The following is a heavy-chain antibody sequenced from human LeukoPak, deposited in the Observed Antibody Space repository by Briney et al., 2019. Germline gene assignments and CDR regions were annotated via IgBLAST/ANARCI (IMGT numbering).Heavy chain of an antibody. D-gene: IGHD6-13*01. Sequence: SETLSLTCTVSGGSISSYYWSWFRQPPGKGLEWIGYIYYSGTTNYNPSLKSRVTISVDTSKNQFSLKLSSVTAADTAVCYCARGVYIAAAQYGYWGQGTLVTVSS. CDR1: GGSISSYY. V-gene: IGHV4-59*01. J-gene: IGHJ4*02. CDR3: ARGVYIAAAQYGY. CDR2: IYYSGTT.